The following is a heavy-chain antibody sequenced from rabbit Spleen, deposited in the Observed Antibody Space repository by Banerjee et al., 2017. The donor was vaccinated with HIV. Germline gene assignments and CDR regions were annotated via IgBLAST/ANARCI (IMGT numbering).Heavy chain of an antibody. Sequence: QSLEESGGDLVQPTGSLTLTCKASGFSFSDRDVMCWVRQAPGKGLEWVACAYAGSSGSTYSATWAKGRFTISKTSSTTVTLQMTRLTAADTATYFCARDTSSSFSSYGMDLWGPGTLVTVS. D-gene: IGHD1-1*01. CDR3: ARDTSSSFSSYGMDL. CDR2: AYAGSSGST. J-gene: IGHJ6*01. CDR1: GFSFSDRDV. V-gene: IGHV1S40*01.